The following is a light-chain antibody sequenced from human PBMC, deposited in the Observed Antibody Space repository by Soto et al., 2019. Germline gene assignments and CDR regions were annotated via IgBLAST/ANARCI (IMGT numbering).Light chain of an antibody. CDR1: QSISNF. V-gene: IGKV1-39*01. Sequence: DIQMTQSPSSLSASVGDRVTITCRASQSISNFLNWYQHKPGKAPKLLIYAASILQSGVPPRFSGSGSGTDFTLTISSPQPEDFATYYCQQGYSTPHTFGQGTKVDIK. CDR2: AAS. J-gene: IGKJ2*01. CDR3: QQGYSTPHT.